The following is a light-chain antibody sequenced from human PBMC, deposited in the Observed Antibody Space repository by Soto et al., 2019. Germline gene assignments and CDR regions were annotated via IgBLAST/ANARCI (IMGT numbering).Light chain of an antibody. CDR1: SSDVGAYNY. CDR2: DVS. CDR3: SSYTSSSTVV. J-gene: IGLJ2*01. V-gene: IGLV2-14*03. Sequence: QSALTQPASVSGSPGQSITISCTGTSSDVGAYNYVSWYQHHPGKAPKLMIYDVSSRPSGVSNRFSGSKSGNTASLTISGLQAEDEADYYCSSYTSSSTVVFGGGTKVTVL.